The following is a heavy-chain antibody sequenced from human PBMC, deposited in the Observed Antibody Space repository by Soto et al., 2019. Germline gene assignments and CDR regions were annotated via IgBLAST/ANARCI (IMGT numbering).Heavy chain of an antibody. V-gene: IGHV1-18*01. Sequence: QVQLVQSGAEVKKPGASVKVSCKASGYTFTSYGISWVRQAPGQGVEWMGWISAYNGNTNYAQKLQGRVTMTTDTSPSTAYMELRSLRSDDTAVYYCARDPGWQLVHRHDAFDIWGQGTMVTVSS. D-gene: IGHD6-6*01. CDR2: ISAYNGNT. J-gene: IGHJ3*02. CDR3: ARDPGWQLVHRHDAFDI. CDR1: GYTFTSYG.